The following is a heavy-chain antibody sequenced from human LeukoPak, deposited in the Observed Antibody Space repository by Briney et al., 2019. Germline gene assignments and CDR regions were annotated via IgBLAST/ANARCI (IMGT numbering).Heavy chain of an antibody. J-gene: IGHJ4*02. Sequence: GVSLRLSCAASGFTFRSYAMSWVRQAPGKGLEWVSAISGSGGSTYYGDAVKGRFTISRDNSKNTLYLQMNRLRAEDTAVYYCAKDWNYYGSSGSFDYWGQGTLVTVSS. CDR2: ISGSGGST. V-gene: IGHV3-23*01. D-gene: IGHD3-22*01. CDR3: AKDWNYYGSSGSFDY. CDR1: GFTFRSYA.